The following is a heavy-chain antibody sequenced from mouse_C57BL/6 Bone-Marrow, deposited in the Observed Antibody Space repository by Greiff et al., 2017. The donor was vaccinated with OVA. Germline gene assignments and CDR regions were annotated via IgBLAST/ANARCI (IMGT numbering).Heavy chain of an antibody. CDR1: GFSFNTYA. J-gene: IGHJ2*01. Sequence: EVQGVESGGGLVQPKGSLKLSCAASGFSFNTYAMNCVRQAPGKGLEWVARIRSKSNNYATYYTDSVKDRFTISREDSESMLYLQMNNLKTEDTAMYYCVRRWGDYWGQGTTLTVSS. V-gene: IGHV10-1*01. CDR3: VRRWGDY. CDR2: IRSKSNNYAT. D-gene: IGHD4-1*01.